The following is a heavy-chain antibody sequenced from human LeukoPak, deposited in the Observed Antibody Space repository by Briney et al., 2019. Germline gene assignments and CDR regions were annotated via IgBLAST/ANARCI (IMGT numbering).Heavy chain of an antibody. CDR2: INHSGST. CDR3: ARARVENGPYFDY. D-gene: IGHD1-1*01. CDR1: GGSLSGYY. V-gene: IGHV4-34*01. J-gene: IGHJ4*02. Sequence: SETLSLTCAVYGGSLSGYYWSWIGQPPGKGLEWIGEINHSGSTNYNPSLKSRVTISVDTSKNQFSLKLSSVTAADTAVYYCARARVENGPYFDYWGQGTLVTVSS.